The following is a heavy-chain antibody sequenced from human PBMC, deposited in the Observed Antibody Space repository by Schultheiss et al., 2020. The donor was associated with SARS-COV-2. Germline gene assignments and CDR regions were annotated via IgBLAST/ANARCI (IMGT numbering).Heavy chain of an antibody. V-gene: IGHV3-74*01. CDR3: ASGGDSSEPSGDI. J-gene: IGHJ3*02. D-gene: IGHD3-22*01. CDR2: INSDGSST. Sequence: GGSLRLSCAASGFTFSSYWMHWVRQAPGKGLVWVSRINSDGSSTSYADSVKGRFTISRDNAKNTLYLQMNSLRAEDTAVYYCASGGDSSEPSGDIWGQGTMVTVSS. CDR1: GFTFSSYW.